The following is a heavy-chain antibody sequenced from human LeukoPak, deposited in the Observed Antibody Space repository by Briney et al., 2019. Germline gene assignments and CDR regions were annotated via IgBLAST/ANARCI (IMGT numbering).Heavy chain of an antibody. D-gene: IGHD1-1*01. J-gene: IGHJ4*02. CDR3: ARDGPWKSDV. CDR2: INHSGST. V-gene: IGHV4-34*01. CDR1: GGSFSGYY. Sequence: PSETLSLTCAVYGGSFSGYYWSWIRQPPGKGLEWIGEINHSGSTNYNPSLKSRVTISADSSKNHFFLQLTSATAADTAVYFCARDGPWKSDVWGRGTLVTVSS.